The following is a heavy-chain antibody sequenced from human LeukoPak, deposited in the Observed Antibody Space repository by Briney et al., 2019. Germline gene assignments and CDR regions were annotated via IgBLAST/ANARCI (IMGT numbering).Heavy chain of an antibody. Sequence: ASVKVSCKASGYTFTTYAIHWVRQAPGQRLEWLGWINTGNGNTRYSQTFQGRVTITRDTSASTAYMELSSLRPEDTAVYYCARDMGSGSLHYWGQGTLVTVSS. CDR3: ARDMGSGSLHY. V-gene: IGHV1-3*04. CDR1: GYTFTTYA. CDR2: INTGNGNT. D-gene: IGHD1-26*01. J-gene: IGHJ4*02.